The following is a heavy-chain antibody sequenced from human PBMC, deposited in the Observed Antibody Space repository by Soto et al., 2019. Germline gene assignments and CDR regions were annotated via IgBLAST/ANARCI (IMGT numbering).Heavy chain of an antibody. Sequence: QVQLVQSGAEVKKPGASVKVSCKASGYTFTSYGISWVRQAPGQGLEWMGWISAYNGNTNYAQKLQGRVTMTTDTSTSTAYMELRSLRSDDTAVYYCASDVERYGRESGEPVFDYWGQGTLVTVSS. J-gene: IGHJ4*02. D-gene: IGHD2-15*01. CDR1: GYTFTSYG. CDR2: ISAYNGNT. CDR3: ASDVERYGRESGEPVFDY. V-gene: IGHV1-18*01.